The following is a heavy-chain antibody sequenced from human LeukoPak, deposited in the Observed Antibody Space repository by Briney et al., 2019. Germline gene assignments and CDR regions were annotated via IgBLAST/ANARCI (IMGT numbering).Heavy chain of an antibody. CDR1: GGTFSSYA. J-gene: IGHJ4*02. D-gene: IGHD3-3*01. CDR3: ARGGLGWSGYYGIDY. Sequence: SVKVSCKASGGTFSSYAISWVRQAPGQGLEWMGRIIPIFGIANYAQKFQGRVTITADKSTSTAYMELSSLRAEDTAVYYCARGGLGWSGYYGIDYWGQGSLVTVSS. V-gene: IGHV1-69*04. CDR2: IIPIFGIA.